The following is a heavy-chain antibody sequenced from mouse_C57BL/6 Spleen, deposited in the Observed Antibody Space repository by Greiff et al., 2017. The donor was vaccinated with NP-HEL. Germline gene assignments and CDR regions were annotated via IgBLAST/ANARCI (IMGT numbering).Heavy chain of an antibody. CDR3: SRGDTTVVADY. V-gene: IGHV1-64*01. Sequence: QVQLQQPGAELVKPGASVKLSCKASGYTFTSYWMHWVKQRPGQGLEWIGMIHPNSGSTNYNEKFKSKATLTVDKSSSTAYMQLSSLTSEDSAVYYCSRGDTTVVADYWGQGTTLTVSS. J-gene: IGHJ2*01. CDR2: IHPNSGST. D-gene: IGHD1-1*01. CDR1: GYTFTSYW.